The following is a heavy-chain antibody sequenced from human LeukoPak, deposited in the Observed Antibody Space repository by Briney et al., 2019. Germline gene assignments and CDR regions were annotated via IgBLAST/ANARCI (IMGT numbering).Heavy chain of an antibody. CDR1: GFTFDDYA. D-gene: IGHD2-2*01. CDR2: ISWNSGSI. V-gene: IGHV3-9*01. Sequence: GGSLRLSCAASGFTFDDYAMHWVRQAPGKGLEWVSGISWNSGSIGYADSVKGRFTISRDNAKNSLYLQMNSLRAEDTALYYCAKGKGVVVPAAPFDYWGQGTLVTVSS. J-gene: IGHJ4*02. CDR3: AKGKGVVVPAAPFDY.